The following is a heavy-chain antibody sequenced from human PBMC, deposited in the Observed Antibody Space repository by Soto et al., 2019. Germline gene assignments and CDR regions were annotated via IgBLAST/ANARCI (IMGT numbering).Heavy chain of an antibody. J-gene: IGHJ6*03. CDR3: ARDINIVATSDHYYYMAV. CDR1: GGTFSSYT. Sequence: QVQLVQSGAEVKKPGSSVKVSCKASGGTFSSYTISWVRQAPGQGLEWMGRIIRILGISNYAQQFQGRVTITADKATSTAYMELISLRSEDTAVYYCARDINIVATSDHYYYMAVWGIGGTVTVSS. D-gene: IGHD5-12*01. V-gene: IGHV1-69*08. CDR2: IIRILGIS.